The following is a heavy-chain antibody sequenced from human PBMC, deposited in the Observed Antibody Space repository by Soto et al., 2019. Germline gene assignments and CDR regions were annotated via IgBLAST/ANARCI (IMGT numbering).Heavy chain of an antibody. CDR2: IYYSGST. CDR1: GGSISSSSYY. V-gene: IGHV4-39*01. Sequence: QLQLQESGPGLVKPSETLSLTCTVSGGSISSSSYYWGWIRQPPGKGLEWIGSIYYSGSTYYNPSLKSRVTISVDTSKNQFSLKLSSVTAADTAVYYCARQGFLYCSGGSCSDYYYYGMDVWGQGTTVTVSS. CDR3: ARQGFLYCSGGSCSDYYYYGMDV. D-gene: IGHD2-15*01. J-gene: IGHJ6*02.